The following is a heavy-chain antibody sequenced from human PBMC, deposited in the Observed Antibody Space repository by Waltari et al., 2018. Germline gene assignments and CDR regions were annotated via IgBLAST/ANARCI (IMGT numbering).Heavy chain of an antibody. V-gene: IGHV3-23*01. CDR2: SSGSGGNT. J-gene: IGHJ4*02. D-gene: IGHD6-19*01. CDR3: AKDPAGTYYFEY. Sequence: EVQLLESGGGLVQPGGSLRLSCAASEFTFSSYAMNWVRQAPGKGLEWVSTSSGSGGNTYYADSVKGRFTISRDNSKNTLYLQMNSLRAEDTAVYYCAKDPAGTYYFEYWGQGTLVTVSS. CDR1: EFTFSSYA.